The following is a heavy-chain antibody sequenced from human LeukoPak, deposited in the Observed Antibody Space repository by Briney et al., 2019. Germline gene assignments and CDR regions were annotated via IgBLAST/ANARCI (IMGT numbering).Heavy chain of an antibody. CDR3: AIAWVRADDAFEI. V-gene: IGHV1-18*04. J-gene: IGHJ3*02. CDR2: INTYNGQT. D-gene: IGHD1-26*01. Sequence: AASVKVSCKTSGYTFTTFGIGWVRQAPGQGLEWMGWINTYNGQTDYAHKLQGRLTMTTDTSTTTGYMELRSLTSDDTAVYYCAIAWVRADDAFEIWGQGTMVTVSS. CDR1: GYTFTTFG.